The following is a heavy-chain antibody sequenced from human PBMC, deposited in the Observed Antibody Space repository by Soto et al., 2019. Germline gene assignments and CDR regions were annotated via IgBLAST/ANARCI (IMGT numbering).Heavy chain of an antibody. CDR2: ISGSGGST. D-gene: IGHD3-10*01. V-gene: IGHV3-23*01. CDR1: GFTFSSYA. CDR3: AKGETGVRCRFDP. Sequence: EVQLLESGGGLIQPGGSLRLSCAASGFTFSSYAMSWVRQAPGKGLGLEWVSAISGSGGSTYYADSVKGRFTISRDNSKDTLYLQMNSLRAEDTPVYYGAKGETGVRCRFDPWGQGTLVTVSS. J-gene: IGHJ5*02.